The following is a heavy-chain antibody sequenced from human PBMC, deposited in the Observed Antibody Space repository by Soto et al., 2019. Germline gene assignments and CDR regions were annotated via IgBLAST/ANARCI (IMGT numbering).Heavy chain of an antibody. CDR3: ARELRESSSTGRGGAFDM. J-gene: IGHJ3*02. Sequence: EVQLVESGGGLVQPGGSLRLSCAASGFTFSSHWMHWVRQAPGKGPVWVSRVNSDGSSTGYADSVKGRSTISRDKGKTTLYVQMNSLSAEDTAVYYCARELRESSSTGRGGAFDMWGQGTMVTVSS. CDR1: GFTFSSHW. D-gene: IGHD2-15*01. CDR2: VNSDGSST. V-gene: IGHV3-74*01.